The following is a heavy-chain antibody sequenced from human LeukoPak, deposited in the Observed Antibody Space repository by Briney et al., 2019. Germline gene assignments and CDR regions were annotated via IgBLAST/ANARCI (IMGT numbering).Heavy chain of an antibody. V-gene: IGHV1-8*01. J-gene: IGHJ4*02. CDR1: GYTFTSYD. CDR2: MNPNSGNT. D-gene: IGHD3-10*01. Sequence: ASVKVSCKASGYTFTSYDINWVRQATGQGLEWMGWMNPNSGNTGYAQKFQGRVTMTTNTSISTAYMELSSLRSEDTGVYFCARGSYYYGSGRMGYWGQGTLVTVSS. CDR3: ARGSYYYGSGRMGY.